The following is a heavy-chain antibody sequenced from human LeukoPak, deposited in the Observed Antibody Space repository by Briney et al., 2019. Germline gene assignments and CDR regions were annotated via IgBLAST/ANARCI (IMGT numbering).Heavy chain of an antibody. CDR1: GFTFSSYE. D-gene: IGHD2-15*01. Sequence: GGSLRLSCAASGFTFSSYEMNWVRQAPGKGLEWVSYISSSGSTIYYADSVKGRFTISRDNAKNTLYLQMNSLRAEDTAVYYCARESCSGGSCYPDPWGQGTLVTVSS. V-gene: IGHV3-48*03. CDR2: ISSSGSTI. J-gene: IGHJ5*02. CDR3: ARESCSGGSCYPDP.